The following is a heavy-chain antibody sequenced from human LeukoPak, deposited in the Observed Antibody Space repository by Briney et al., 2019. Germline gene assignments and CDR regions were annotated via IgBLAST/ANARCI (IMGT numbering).Heavy chain of an antibody. Sequence: PGGSLRLSCAASGFTFSSYGMHWVRQAPGKGLEWVAVISYDGSNKYYADSVKGRFTISRDNSKNTLYLQMNSLRAEDTAVYYCARDRGSGSYYKGYFDYWGQGTLVTVSS. CDR1: GFTFSSYG. CDR3: ARDRGSGSYYKGYFDY. J-gene: IGHJ4*02. CDR2: ISYDGSNK. V-gene: IGHV3-30*03. D-gene: IGHD3-10*01.